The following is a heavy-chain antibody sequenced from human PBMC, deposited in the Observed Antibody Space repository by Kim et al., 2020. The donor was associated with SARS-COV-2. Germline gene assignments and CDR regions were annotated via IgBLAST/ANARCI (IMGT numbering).Heavy chain of an antibody. Sequence: PSFQGQVTISADKSISTAYLQWSSLKASDTAMYYCARQHRVAVGRGGFDPWGQGTLVTVSS. J-gene: IGHJ5*02. CDR3: ARQHRVAVGRGGFDP. V-gene: IGHV5-51*01. D-gene: IGHD6-19*01.